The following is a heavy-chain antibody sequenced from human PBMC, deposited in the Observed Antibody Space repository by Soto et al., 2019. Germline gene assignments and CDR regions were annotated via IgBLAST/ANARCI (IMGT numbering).Heavy chain of an antibody. V-gene: IGHV1-2*04. CDR1: GYTFTGYY. D-gene: IGHD3-22*01. J-gene: IGHJ3*02. CDR3: ARDRGYYDSSGYYYDDAFDI. CDR2: INPNSGGT. Sequence: ASVKVSCKASGYTFTGYYMHWVRQAPGQGLEWMGWINPNSGGTNYAQKLQGWVTMTRDTSISTAYMELSRLRSDDTAVYYCARDRGYYDSSGYYYDDAFDIWGQGTMVTVSS.